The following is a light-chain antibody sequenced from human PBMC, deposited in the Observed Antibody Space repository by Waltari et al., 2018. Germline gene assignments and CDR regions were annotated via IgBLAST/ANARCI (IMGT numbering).Light chain of an antibody. J-gene: IGLJ3*02. Sequence: QLVVTQSPSASAPLGASVKLTCTLSSGHSSNIVAWLQQRPEKGPRYLMKVNSDGSHIKGEGIPDRFSGSSSGAERYRAISSLRSDDEADDYCQTGGHGTWVFGGGTTLTVL. V-gene: IGLV4-69*01. CDR2: VNSDGSH. CDR1: SGHSSNI. CDR3: QTGGHGTWV.